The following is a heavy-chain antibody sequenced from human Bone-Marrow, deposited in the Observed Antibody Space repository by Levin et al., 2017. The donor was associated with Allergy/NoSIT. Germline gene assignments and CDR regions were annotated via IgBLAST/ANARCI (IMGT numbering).Heavy chain of an antibody. V-gene: IGHV3-21*04. D-gene: IGHD5-18*01. Sequence: LSLTCAASGFAFSNYNMNWVRQAPGKGLEWVSSITSGSVYIYYADSVKGRFTISRDNAENSVYLQMNSLRAEDTAVYYCARTRGYSYGWDLWGQGTLVTVSS. CDR1: GFAFSNYN. CDR3: ARTRGYSYGWDL. CDR2: ITSGSVYI. J-gene: IGHJ5*02.